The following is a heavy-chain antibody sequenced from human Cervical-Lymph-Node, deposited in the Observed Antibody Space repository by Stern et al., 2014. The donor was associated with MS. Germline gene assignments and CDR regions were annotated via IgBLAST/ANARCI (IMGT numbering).Heavy chain of an antibody. CDR1: GYTFNNYG. J-gene: IGHJ4*02. V-gene: IGHV1-18*01. Sequence: QVQLVQSGPEVKKPGASVKVSCTASGYTFNNYGFFWVRQAPGQGLEWMGWINADNGNTNYAQKLQGRVTMTQDTSTTTEYMALRSLRSDDTAVYYCARGRYIHNYGIADIDYWGQGTLVTVSS. D-gene: IGHD1-1*01. CDR3: ARGRYIHNYGIADIDY. CDR2: INADNGNT.